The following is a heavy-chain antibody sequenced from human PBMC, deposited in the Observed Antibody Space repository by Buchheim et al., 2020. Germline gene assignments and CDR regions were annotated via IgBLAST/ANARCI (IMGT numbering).Heavy chain of an antibody. D-gene: IGHD3-22*01. V-gene: IGHV4-38-2*02. J-gene: IGHJ4*02. CDR1: GYSISSGYY. CDR3: ARDDDSSGYPLRY. Sequence: QVQLKESGPGQVRPSETLSLTCAVSGYSISSGYYWVWLRQPPGKGLEWIGSFYHSRTTYYTPSLKSRVTISQDTTKNQFSLNLRSVTAADTAVYYCARDDDSSGYPLRYWGQGTL. CDR2: FYHSRTT.